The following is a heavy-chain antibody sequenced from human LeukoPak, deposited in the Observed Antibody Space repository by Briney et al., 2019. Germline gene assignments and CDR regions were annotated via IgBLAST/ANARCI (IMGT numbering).Heavy chain of an antibody. D-gene: IGHD2-15*01. J-gene: IGHJ4*02. CDR1: GFTFSSYG. Sequence: PGGSLRLSCAASGFTFSSYGMHWVRQAPGKGLEWVAVIWYDGSNKYYADSVKGRFTISRDNSENTLYLQMNSLRAEDTAVYYCAKDASTVGWYYFDYWGQGTLVTVYS. CDR3: AKDASTVGWYYFDY. CDR2: IWYDGSNK. V-gene: IGHV3-33*06.